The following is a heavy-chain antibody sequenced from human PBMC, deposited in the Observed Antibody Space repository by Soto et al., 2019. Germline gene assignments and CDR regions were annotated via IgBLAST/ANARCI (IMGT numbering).Heavy chain of an antibody. CDR3: ARQRPTDGRWEFANYYGMDV. D-gene: IGHD1-26*01. J-gene: IGHJ6*02. Sequence: SETLSLTCAVYGGSFSAYYWSWVRQPPGKGLEWTGEIIHRESTKYNPSLKSRVTISVDTSKNQFSLKLSSVTAADTAVYYCARQRPTDGRWEFANYYGMDVWGQGTPVTVSS. CDR2: IIHREST. V-gene: IGHV4-34*12. CDR1: GGSFSAYY.